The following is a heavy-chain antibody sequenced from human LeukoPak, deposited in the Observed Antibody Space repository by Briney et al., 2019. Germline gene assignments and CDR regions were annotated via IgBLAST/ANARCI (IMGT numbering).Heavy chain of an antibody. Sequence: GASVTVSFKPSGYTFRNYAISWVRQAPGQGLERMGWINVYNGYTNYARNFQGRVTMTTDTSTSTAYMEVRSLRSDDTAVYYCARVECSSTTCYDDYWGQGTLVIVSS. D-gene: IGHD2-2*01. CDR1: GYTFRNYA. J-gene: IGHJ4*02. CDR3: ARVECSSTTCYDDY. CDR2: INVYNGYT. V-gene: IGHV1-18*01.